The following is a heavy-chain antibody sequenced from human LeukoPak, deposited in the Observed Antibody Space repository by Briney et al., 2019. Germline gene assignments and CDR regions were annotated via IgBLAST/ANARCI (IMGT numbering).Heavy chain of an antibody. CDR3: ARARGATIFQSAFDI. CDR1: GGSISSYY. D-gene: IGHD5-24*01. CDR2: IYNSGST. Sequence: ESSETLSLTCTVSGGSISSYYWSWIRQPPGKGLEWIGYIYNSGSTNYNSSLKSRVTISADTSKNQFSLKLSSVTAADTAVYYCARARGATIFQSAFDIWGQGTMVTVSS. J-gene: IGHJ3*02. V-gene: IGHV4-59*01.